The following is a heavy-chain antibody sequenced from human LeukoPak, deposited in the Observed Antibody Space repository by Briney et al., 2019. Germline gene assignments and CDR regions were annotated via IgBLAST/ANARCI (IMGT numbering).Heavy chain of an antibody. V-gene: IGHV4-4*02. D-gene: IGHD3-16*02. CDR2: IYHSGST. CDR3: ARVLYDYLWGSYRPPLT. J-gene: IGHJ5*02. CDR1: GGSISSSNW. Sequence: SETLSLTCAVSGGSISSSNWWSWVRQRPGKGLEWIGEIYHSGSTNYNPSLKSRVTISVDKSKNQFSLKLSSVTAADTAVYYCARVLYDYLWGSYRPPLTWGQGTLVTVSS.